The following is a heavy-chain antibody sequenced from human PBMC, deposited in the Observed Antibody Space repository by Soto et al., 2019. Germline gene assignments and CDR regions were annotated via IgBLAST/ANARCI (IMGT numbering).Heavy chain of an antibody. CDR3: AGGGAYCGGDCYSSDY. CDR1: GGTFSSYA. CDR2: IIPIFGTA. D-gene: IGHD2-21*02. V-gene: IGHV1-69*01. J-gene: IGHJ4*02. Sequence: QVQLVQSGAEVKKPGSSVKVSCKASGGTFSSYAISWVRQAPGQGLEWMGGIIPIFGTANYAQKFQGRVTITGAESRGTAYRELSSLRSEDTAVYYCAGGGAYCGGDCYSSDYWGQGTLVTVSS.